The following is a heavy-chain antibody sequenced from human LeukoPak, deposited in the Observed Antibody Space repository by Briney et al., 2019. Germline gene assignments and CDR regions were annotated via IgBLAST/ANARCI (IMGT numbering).Heavy chain of an antibody. CDR3: ARGSSSWYRHFDY. CDR2: INHSGST. D-gene: IGHD6-13*01. CDR1: GGSFSGYY. J-gene: IGHJ4*02. V-gene: IGHV4-34*01. Sequence: PSETLSLTCAVYGGSFSGYYWSWIRQPPGKGLEWIGEINHSGSTNYNPSLKSRVTISVDTSKNQFSLKLSSVTAADTAVYYCARGSSSWYRHFDYWGQGTLVTVSS.